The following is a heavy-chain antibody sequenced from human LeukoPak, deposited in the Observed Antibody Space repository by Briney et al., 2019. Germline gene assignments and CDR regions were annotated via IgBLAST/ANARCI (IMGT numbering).Heavy chain of an antibody. J-gene: IGHJ4*02. D-gene: IGHD6-13*01. V-gene: IGHV4-30-2*01. CDR2: IYHSGST. CDR3: ARTYSSSWDEIDY. Sequence: PSQTLSLTSAVSGGSISSGGYSWSCIRQPPGKGLEWIGYIYHSGSTYYNPSLKSRVSIAVDRSKNQFSLKLSSVTAADTAVYYCARTYSSSWDEIDYWGQGTLVTVSP. CDR1: GGSISSGGYS.